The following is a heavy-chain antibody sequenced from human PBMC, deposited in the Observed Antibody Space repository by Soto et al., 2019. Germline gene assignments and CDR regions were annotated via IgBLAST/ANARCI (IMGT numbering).Heavy chain of an antibody. CDR3: AIYASSGSRGFQH. D-gene: IGHD3-22*01. Sequence: QVQLQESGPGLVKPSQTLSLTCTVSGGSISSGGYYWSWIRQHPGKGLEWIGYIYYSGSTYYNPSLKSRVTISVDTSKNQCSLKLSSVTAADTAVYYCAIYASSGSRGFQHWGQGTLVTVSS. CDR2: IYYSGST. V-gene: IGHV4-31*03. CDR1: GGSISSGGYY. J-gene: IGHJ1*01.